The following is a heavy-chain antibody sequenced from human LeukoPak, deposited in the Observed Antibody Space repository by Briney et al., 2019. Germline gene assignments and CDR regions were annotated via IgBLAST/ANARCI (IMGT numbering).Heavy chain of an antibody. V-gene: IGHV4-59*08. CDR1: GGSISGYY. J-gene: IGHJ3*02. CDR2: IYYSGST. CDR3: ARPYGSGWYAAFHI. Sequence: PSETLSLTCTVSGGSISGYYWSWVRQPPGKGLEWIGYIYYSGSTNYNPSLKSRVTISADTSKNQLFLRLTSVTAADTAVYYCARPYGSGWYAAFHIWGQGTVVTVSS. D-gene: IGHD6-19*01.